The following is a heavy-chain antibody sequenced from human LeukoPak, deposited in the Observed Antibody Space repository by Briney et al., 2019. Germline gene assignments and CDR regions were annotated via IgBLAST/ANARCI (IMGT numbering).Heavy chain of an antibody. D-gene: IGHD3-10*01. CDR1: GFTFSSYS. J-gene: IGHJ4*02. CDR3: ARSLYGSGSYYPLDY. Sequence: PGGSLRLSCAASGFTFSSYSMNWVRQAPGKGLEWVSSISSSSSYIYYADSVKGRFTISRDNAKNSLYLQMNSLRAEDTAVYYCARSLYGSGSYYPLDYWGQGTLVTVSS. V-gene: IGHV3-21*03. CDR2: ISSSSSYI.